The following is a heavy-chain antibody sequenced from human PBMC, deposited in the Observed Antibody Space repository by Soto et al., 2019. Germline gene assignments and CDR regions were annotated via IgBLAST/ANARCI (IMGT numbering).Heavy chain of an antibody. V-gene: IGHV3-21*01. CDR1: GFTFSSYS. J-gene: IGHJ4*02. Sequence: EVQLVESGGGLVKPGGSLRLSCAASGFTFSSYSMNWVRQAPGKGLEWVSSISSSSSYIYYADSVKGRFTISRDNAKNSPYLQMNSLGAEDTAVYYCAREGRRRGYVRETYFEYWGQGTLVTVSS. CDR3: AREGRRRGYVRETYFEY. D-gene: IGHD1-1*01. CDR2: ISSSSSYI.